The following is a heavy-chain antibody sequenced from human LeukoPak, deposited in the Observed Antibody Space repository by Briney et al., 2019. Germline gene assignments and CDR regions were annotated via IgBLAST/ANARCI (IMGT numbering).Heavy chain of an antibody. V-gene: IGHV4-59*01. Sequence: PSETLSLTCTVSGGSISSYYWSWIRQPPGKGLEWIGYIYYSGSTNYNPSLKSRVTISVDTSKNQFSLKLSSVTAADTAVYYCARVALGGYYGSESYLGGVAYYFDYWGQGTLVTVSS. J-gene: IGHJ4*02. D-gene: IGHD3-10*01. CDR2: IYYSGST. CDR1: GGSISSYY. CDR3: ARVALGGYYGSESYLGGVAYYFDY.